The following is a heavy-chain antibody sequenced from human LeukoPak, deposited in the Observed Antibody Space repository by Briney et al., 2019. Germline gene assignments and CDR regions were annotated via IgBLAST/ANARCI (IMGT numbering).Heavy chain of an antibody. D-gene: IGHD5-24*01. CDR2: IFGNGAGI. V-gene: IGHV3-23*01. Sequence: GGSLRLSCAASGFGFGIFAMNWVRQAPGKGLEWVSVIFGNGAGIQYADSVKGRFSISRDNSENVLLLQMNSLRAEDTAVYYCVKDRTPDGFYSNDLWGQGTLVTVSS. J-gene: IGHJ5*02. CDR1: GFGFGIFA. CDR3: VKDRTPDGFYSNDL.